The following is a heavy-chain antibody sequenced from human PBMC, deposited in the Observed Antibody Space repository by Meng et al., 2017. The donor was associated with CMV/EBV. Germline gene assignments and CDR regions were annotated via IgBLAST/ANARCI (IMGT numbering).Heavy chain of an antibody. CDR1: GFTFSSYS. CDR2: ISSSSSTI. J-gene: IGHJ4*02. Sequence: GESLKISCAASGFTFSSYSMNWVRQAPGKGLEWVSYISSSSSTIYYADSVKGRFTISRDNSKNTLYLQMNSLRAEDTAVYYCARAYNSAIFGVVGYFDYWGQGTLVTVSS. V-gene: IGHV3-48*01. CDR3: ARAYNSAIFGVVGYFDY. D-gene: IGHD3-3*01.